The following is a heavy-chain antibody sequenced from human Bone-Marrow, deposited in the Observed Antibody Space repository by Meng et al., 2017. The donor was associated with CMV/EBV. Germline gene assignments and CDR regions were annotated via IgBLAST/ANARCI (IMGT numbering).Heavy chain of an antibody. D-gene: IGHD2-8*01. CDR2: ISWNSGSI. CDR3: AKDHRMTNYGMDV. Sequence: SLKISCAASGFTFDDYAMHWVRQAPGKGLEWVSGISWNSGSIGYADSVKGRFTISRDNAKNSLYLQMNSLRAEDTAVYYCAKDHRMTNYGMDVWGQGTTVTVSS. CDR1: GFTFDDYA. V-gene: IGHV3-9*01. J-gene: IGHJ6*02.